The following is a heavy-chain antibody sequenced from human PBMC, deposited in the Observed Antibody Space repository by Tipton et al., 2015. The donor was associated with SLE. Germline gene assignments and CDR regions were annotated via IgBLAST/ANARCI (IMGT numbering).Heavy chain of an antibody. Sequence: TLSLTCAVSGGSISSSNWWSWVRQPPGKGLEWIGEIYHSGGTNYNPSLKSRVTISVDKSKNQFSLKLSSVTAADTAVYYCARTKGSGSYRYGMDVWGQGATVTFSS. D-gene: IGHD3-10*01. CDR1: GGSISSSNW. J-gene: IGHJ6*02. CDR2: IYHSGGT. CDR3: ARTKGSGSYRYGMDV. V-gene: IGHV4-4*02.